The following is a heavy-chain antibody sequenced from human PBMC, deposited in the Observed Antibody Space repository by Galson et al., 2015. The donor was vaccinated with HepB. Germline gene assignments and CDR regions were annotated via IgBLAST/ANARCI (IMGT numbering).Heavy chain of an antibody. CDR2: IIPIFGST. D-gene: IGHD4-17*01. J-gene: IGHJ4*02. V-gene: IGHV1-69*13. CDR1: GGPFSNYA. Sequence: SVKVSCKASGGPFSNYAINWVRQAPGQGLEWMGVIIPIFGSTNYAQKFQGRLTITADESTTTAFMELSSLTSADTAIYYCARPGAPGLTTVTEPLNNWGQGTLVTVSS. CDR3: ARPGAPGLTTVTEPLNN.